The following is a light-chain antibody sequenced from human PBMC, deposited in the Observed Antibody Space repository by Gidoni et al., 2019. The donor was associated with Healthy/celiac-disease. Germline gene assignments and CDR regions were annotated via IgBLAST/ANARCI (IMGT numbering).Light chain of an antibody. V-gene: IGLV2-14*01. CDR2: EVS. CDR3: SSYTSSSTLV. CDR1: SSDVGGYNY. J-gene: IGLJ1*01. Sequence: QSALTQPASVSGSPGQSITISCTGTSSDVGGYNYVSWYQQHPGKAPNLMIYEVSNRPSGVSNRFSGSHSGNTASLTISGLQAEDEADYYCSSYTSSSTLVFGTGTKVTVL.